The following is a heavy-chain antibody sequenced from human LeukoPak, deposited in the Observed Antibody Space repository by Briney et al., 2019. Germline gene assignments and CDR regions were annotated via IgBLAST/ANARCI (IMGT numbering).Heavy chain of an antibody. J-gene: IGHJ5*02. CDR3: ARGGDILTGYYNWFDP. CDR1: GYTFTSYY. Sequence: GAAVKVWCKASGYTFTSYYMHWVRQAPGQGLEWMGIINPSGGSTSYAQKFQGRVTMTRDTSTSTVYMELSSLRSEDTAVYYCARGGDILTGYYNWFDPWGQGTLVTVSS. D-gene: IGHD3-9*01. V-gene: IGHV1-46*01. CDR2: INPSGGST.